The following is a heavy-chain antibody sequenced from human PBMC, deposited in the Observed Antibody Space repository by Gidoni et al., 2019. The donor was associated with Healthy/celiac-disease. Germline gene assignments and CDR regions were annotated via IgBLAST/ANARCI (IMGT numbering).Heavy chain of an antibody. CDR2: IKSKTDGGTT. D-gene: IGHD2-21*01. CDR3: TTEYWYCGGDCYSPLDY. Sequence: EVQLVESGGGLVKPGGSLRLSCAASGFTFSNAWMSWVRQAPGKGLEWVGRIKSKTDGGTTDYAAPVKGRFTISRDDSKNTLYLQMNSLKTEDTAVYYCTTEYWYCGGDCYSPLDYWGQGTLVTVSS. CDR1: GFTFSNAW. V-gene: IGHV3-15*01. J-gene: IGHJ4*02.